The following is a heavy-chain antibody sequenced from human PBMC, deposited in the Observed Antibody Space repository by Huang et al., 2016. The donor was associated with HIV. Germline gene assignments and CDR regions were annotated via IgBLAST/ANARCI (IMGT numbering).Heavy chain of an antibody. Sequence: QLQLQESGPGVGKPSGNPSLHLPISGGSNKSRNYYWGWVRQAPGKGLEWIGDIYYSGSPYYNPSLRSRVSLAVDTSKNQVTLKVNAVIAADTAVYYCARRQGSGYYFYFDYWGRGIPVTVSA. CDR2: IYYSGSP. J-gene: IGHJ4*02. D-gene: IGHD3-22*01. CDR1: GGSNKSRNYY. V-gene: IGHV4-39*01. CDR3: ARRQGSGYYFYFDY.